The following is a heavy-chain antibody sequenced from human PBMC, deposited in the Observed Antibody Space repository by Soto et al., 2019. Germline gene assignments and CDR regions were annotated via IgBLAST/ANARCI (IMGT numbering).Heavy chain of an antibody. Sequence: VQLVQSGAEVRQPGESLSISCKASGYTITDYWIGWVRQMPGKGLEWMGIIHPGTSEIRYSPSFQGQVTISADKSISTAYLHWGRLKASDTAVYYCARLFYYDSSVDPWGQGTLVTVSS. CDR1: GYTITDYW. V-gene: IGHV5-51*01. J-gene: IGHJ5*02. D-gene: IGHD3-22*01. CDR3: ARLFYYDSSVDP. CDR2: IHPGTSEI.